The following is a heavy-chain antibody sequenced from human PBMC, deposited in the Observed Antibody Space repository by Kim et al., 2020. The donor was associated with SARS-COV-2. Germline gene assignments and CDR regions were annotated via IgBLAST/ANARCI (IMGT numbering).Heavy chain of an antibody. V-gene: IGHV1-18*01. D-gene: IGHD3-16*01. CDR3: ARTRSSYNWFDP. J-gene: IGHJ5*02. Sequence: NSAQKLQGRVTMTTDTSTSTAYMELRSLRSDDTAVYYCARTRSSYNWFDPWGQGTLVTVSS.